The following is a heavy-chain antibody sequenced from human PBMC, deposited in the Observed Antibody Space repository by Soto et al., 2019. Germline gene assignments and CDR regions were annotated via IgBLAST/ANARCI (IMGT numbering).Heavy chain of an antibody. J-gene: IGHJ6*02. CDR3: ARLDDSGSLRPFYYNYGIDD. Sequence: SETLSLTCTVSGGSISSSIYYWGWIRQPPGKGLEWIGSISYSGSTYYNPSLKSRVTISVDTSKNQFSLKLSSVTAADTAVKYCARLDDSGSLRPFYYNYGIDDWGQGTTVTVSS. D-gene: IGHD3-10*01. CDR2: ISYSGST. CDR1: GGSISSSIYY. V-gene: IGHV4-39*01.